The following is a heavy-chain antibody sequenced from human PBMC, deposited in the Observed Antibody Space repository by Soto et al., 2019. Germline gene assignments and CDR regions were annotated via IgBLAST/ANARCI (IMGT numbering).Heavy chain of an antibody. V-gene: IGHV4-34*01. CDR3: ASYQLLAYCYYGMDV. D-gene: IGHD2-2*01. CDR2: INHSGST. CDR1: GGSFSGYY. J-gene: IGHJ6*02. Sequence: SETPSLTCAVYGGSFSGYYWSWIRQPPGKGLEWIGEINHSGSTNYNPSLKSRVTISVDTSKNQFSLKLSSVTAADTAVYYCASYQLLAYCYYGMDVWGQGNTVTVYS.